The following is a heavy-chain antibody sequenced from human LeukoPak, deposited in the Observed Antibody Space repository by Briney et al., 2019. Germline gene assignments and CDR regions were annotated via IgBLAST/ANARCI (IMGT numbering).Heavy chain of an antibody. V-gene: IGHV4-30-2*01. CDR3: ARDKGGSTLLTIAY. D-gene: IGHD4/OR15-4a*01. CDR1: GGSICSGGYY. J-gene: IGHJ4*02. CDR2: IYHSGST. Sequence: PSQTLSLTCTVSGGSICSGGYYWSWIRQPPGKGLEWIGYIYHSGSTYYNPSLKSRVTISVDRSKNQFSLKLSSVTAADTAVYYCARDKGGSTLLTIAYWGQGTLVTVSS.